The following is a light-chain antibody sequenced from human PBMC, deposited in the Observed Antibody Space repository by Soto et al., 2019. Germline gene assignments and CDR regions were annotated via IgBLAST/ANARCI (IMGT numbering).Light chain of an antibody. CDR1: QSVLFSPNNNNY. Sequence: DIVMTQSPDSLAVSLGERATINCKSSQSVLFSPNNNNYLAWYQQKPGQPPKLLIYWASTRESGVPDRFSGSGSGTDFTLTITRLQAEDVAIYYCHQYHSTPRTFGQGTKLELK. CDR2: WAS. CDR3: HQYHSTPRT. J-gene: IGKJ2*02. V-gene: IGKV4-1*01.